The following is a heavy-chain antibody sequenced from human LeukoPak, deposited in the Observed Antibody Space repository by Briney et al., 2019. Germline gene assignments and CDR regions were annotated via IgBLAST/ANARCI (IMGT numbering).Heavy chain of an antibody. CDR1: GFTFSSYA. V-gene: IGHV3-64*01. D-gene: IGHD6-13*01. CDR3: ARVQAVAGRYFDP. J-gene: IGHJ5*02. CDR2: ISSNGGST. Sequence: GGSLRLSCAASGFTFSSYAMHWVRQAPGKGLEYVSAISSNGGSTYYANSVKGRFTISRDNSKNTLYLQMNSLRAEDTAVYYCARVQAVAGRYFDPWGQGTLVTVSS.